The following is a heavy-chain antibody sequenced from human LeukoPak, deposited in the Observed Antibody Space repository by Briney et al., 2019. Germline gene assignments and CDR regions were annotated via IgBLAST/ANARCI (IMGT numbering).Heavy chain of an antibody. CDR1: GGSISSYY. Sequence: PSETLSLTCTVSGGSISSYYWSWIRQPAGKGLEWIGRIYTSGSTNYNPSLKSRVTMSVDTSKNQFSLKLSSVTAADTAVYYCARHPPPGGDYDFWSGYYLYYYCMDVWGKGTTVTVSS. CDR2: IYTSGST. D-gene: IGHD3-3*01. V-gene: IGHV4-4*07. J-gene: IGHJ6*03. CDR3: ARHPPPGGDYDFWSGYYLYYYCMDV.